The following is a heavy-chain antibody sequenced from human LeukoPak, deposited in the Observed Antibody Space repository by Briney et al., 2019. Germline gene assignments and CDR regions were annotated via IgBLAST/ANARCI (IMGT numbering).Heavy chain of an antibody. D-gene: IGHD2-2*01. CDR1: GFTFSYYG. CDR3: AKDSSSSWFGGDSQ. V-gene: IGHV3-30*18. J-gene: IGHJ4*02. CDR2: ISTDGSNK. Sequence: GGSLRLSCAASGFTFSYYGLHWVRQAPGKGLEWVALISTDGSNKDYADSMKGRFTISRDNSKNIVYLQMNSLRAEDTAVYYCAKDSSSSWFGGDSQWGQGTLVTVSS.